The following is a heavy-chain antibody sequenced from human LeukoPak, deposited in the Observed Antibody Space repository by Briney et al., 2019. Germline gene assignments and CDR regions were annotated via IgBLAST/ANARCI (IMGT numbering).Heavy chain of an antibody. CDR2: INHSGST. Sequence: SETLSLTCAVYGGSFSGYYWSWIRQPPGKGLEWIGEINHSGSTNYNPSLKSRVTISVDTSKNQFSLKLSSVTAVDTAVYYCARAPHYYLRGYYYYYMDVWGKGTTVTVSS. D-gene: IGHD3-10*02. CDR3: ARAPHYYLRGYYYYYMDV. V-gene: IGHV4-34*01. CDR1: GGSFSGYY. J-gene: IGHJ6*03.